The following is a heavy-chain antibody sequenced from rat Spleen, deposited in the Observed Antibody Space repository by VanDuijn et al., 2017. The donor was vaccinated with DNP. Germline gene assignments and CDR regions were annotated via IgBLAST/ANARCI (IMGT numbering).Heavy chain of an antibody. Sequence: EVQLVESGGGLVQPGRSLKLSCEASGFTFSNYGMAWVRQAPKKGLEWVATFSFSGDSTYYRDSVRGRFTISRDNAKSTLYLQMDSLRSEDTATYYCTTERTFGYYYDGSSPNWFSYWGQGTLVTVSS. CDR3: TTERTFGYYYDGSSPNWFSY. J-gene: IGHJ3*01. V-gene: IGHV5-19*01. CDR1: GFTFSNYG. CDR2: FSFSGDST. D-gene: IGHD1-12*03.